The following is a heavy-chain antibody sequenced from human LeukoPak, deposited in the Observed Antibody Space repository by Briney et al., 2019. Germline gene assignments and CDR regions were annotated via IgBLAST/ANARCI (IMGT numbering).Heavy chain of an antibody. Sequence: SETLSLTCTVSGYSISSGYYWSWIRQPAGKGLEWIGRFYTSGSTNYNPSLKSRVTISVDTSKNQFSLKLSSVTAADTAVYYCARVTGYMVEDYFDYWGQGTLVTVSS. D-gene: IGHD6-13*01. CDR2: FYTSGST. CDR3: ARVTGYMVEDYFDY. J-gene: IGHJ4*02. V-gene: IGHV4-61*02. CDR1: GYSISSGYY.